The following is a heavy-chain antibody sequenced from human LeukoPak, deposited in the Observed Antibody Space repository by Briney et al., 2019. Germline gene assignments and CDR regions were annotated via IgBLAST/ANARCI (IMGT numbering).Heavy chain of an antibody. CDR1: GFTFSSYS. D-gene: IGHD4-17*01. V-gene: IGHV3-21*01. Sequence: GGSLRLSCAASGFTFSSYSMNWVRQAPEKGLEWVSSISSSSSYIYYADSVKGRFTISRDNAKNSLYLQMNSRRAEDTAVYYCASPTVTTSLDYWGEGTLVTVSS. J-gene: IGHJ4*02. CDR3: ASPTVTTSLDY. CDR2: ISSSSSYI.